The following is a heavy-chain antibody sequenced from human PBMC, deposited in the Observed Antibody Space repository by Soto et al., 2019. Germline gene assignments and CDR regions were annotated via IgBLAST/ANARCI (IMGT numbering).Heavy chain of an antibody. CDR2: IYTSGST. D-gene: IGHD3-22*01. CDR3: ARSQTRGYYYRWFDP. CDR1: GGSISSYY. V-gene: IGHV4-4*07. Sequence: QVQLQESGPGLVKPSETLSLTCTVSGGSISSYYWSWIRQPAGKGLEWIGRIYTSGSTNYNPSLTSRVTMSVDTSKNQFPLKLSSVTAADTAVYYCARSQTRGYYYRWFDPWGQGTLVTVSS. J-gene: IGHJ5*02.